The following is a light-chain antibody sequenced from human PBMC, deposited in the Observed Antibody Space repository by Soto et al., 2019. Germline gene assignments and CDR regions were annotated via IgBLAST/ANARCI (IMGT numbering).Light chain of an antibody. CDR2: GAS. J-gene: IGKJ3*01. V-gene: IGKV3-20*01. CDR3: QQYTTSPFT. CDR1: QSVGSNY. Sequence: EIVLTQSPGTLSLSPGERATLYCRASQSVGSNYLAWYQQKPGQAPRVLIYGASSRATGIPDRFSGSGSGADFTLTISRLEPEDFAVYYCQQYTTSPFTLGPGTKVDI.